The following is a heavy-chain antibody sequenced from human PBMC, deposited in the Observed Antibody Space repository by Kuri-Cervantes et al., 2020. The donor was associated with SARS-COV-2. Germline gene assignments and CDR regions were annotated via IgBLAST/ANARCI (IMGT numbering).Heavy chain of an antibody. D-gene: IGHD3-22*01. CDR3: TRENGYIAY. CDR1: GFIFSDYY. Sequence: GGSLRLSCTASGFIFSDYYMTWIRQAPGKGLEWVSNIGPSGTTKYYADSVKGRFTISRDNSKNSLYLQMNSLRAEDTAVYYCTRENGYIAYWGQGTLVTVSS. V-gene: IGHV3-11*04. CDR2: IGPSGTTK. J-gene: IGHJ4*02.